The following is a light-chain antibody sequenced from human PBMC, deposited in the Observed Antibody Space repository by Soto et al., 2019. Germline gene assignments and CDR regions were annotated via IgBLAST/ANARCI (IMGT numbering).Light chain of an antibody. CDR2: GAS. Sequence: EIVLTQSPGTLSLSPGERATLSCRASQSVSSSYLAWYQQKPGQAPRLLIYGASSRATSIPDRFSGSGSGTDFTLTISRLEPEGFAVYYCQQYGSSPPTTFGQGTKLEIK. CDR1: QSVSSSY. CDR3: QQYGSSPPTT. J-gene: IGKJ2*01. V-gene: IGKV3-20*01.